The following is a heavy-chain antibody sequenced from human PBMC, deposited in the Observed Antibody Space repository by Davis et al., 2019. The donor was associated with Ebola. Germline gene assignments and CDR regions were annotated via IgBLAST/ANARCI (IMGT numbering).Heavy chain of an antibody. CDR2: ISWNSGSI. Sequence: SLKISCAASGFTFDDYAMHWVRQAPGKGLEWVSGISWNSGSIGYADSVKGRFTISRDNAKNSLYLQMNSLRAEDTALYYCAKDMAAGLHAYYYYGMDVRGQGTTVTVSS. CDR1: GFTFDDYA. CDR3: AKDMAAGLHAYYYYGMDV. D-gene: IGHD6-19*01. J-gene: IGHJ6*02. V-gene: IGHV3-9*01.